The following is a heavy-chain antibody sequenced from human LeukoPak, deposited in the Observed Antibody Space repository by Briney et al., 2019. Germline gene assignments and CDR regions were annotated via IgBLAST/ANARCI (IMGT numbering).Heavy chain of an antibody. Sequence: GESLKISCTGSGYSFTSYWIGWVRQMPGKGLEWMGIIYPGDSDTRYSPSFQGQVTISADKSISTTYLQWSSLRASDTAMYYCARRVAGSYHDAFDIWGQGTMVTVSS. J-gene: IGHJ3*02. D-gene: IGHD1-26*01. CDR2: IYPGDSDT. V-gene: IGHV5-51*01. CDR3: ARRVAGSYHDAFDI. CDR1: GYSFTSYW.